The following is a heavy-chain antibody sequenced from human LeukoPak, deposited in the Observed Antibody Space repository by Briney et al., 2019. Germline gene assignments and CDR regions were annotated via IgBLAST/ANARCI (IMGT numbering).Heavy chain of an antibody. V-gene: IGHV3-30*18. D-gene: IGHD6-6*01. J-gene: IGHJ4*02. CDR2: ISYDGSNK. CDR1: GFTFSSYG. Sequence: GGSLTLSCAASGFTFSSYGMQWVGQAPAKGGEGVAVISYDGSNKYYADSVKGRFTISRDNSKNTLYLQMNSLRAEDTAVYYCAKVGSSSSFGWGEGTLVTVSS. CDR3: AKVGSSSSFG.